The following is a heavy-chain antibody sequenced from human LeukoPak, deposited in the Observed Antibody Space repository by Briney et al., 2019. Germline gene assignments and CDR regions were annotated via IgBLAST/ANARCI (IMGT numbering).Heavy chain of an antibody. D-gene: IGHD3-10*01. CDR2: INPNSGGT. J-gene: IGHJ4*02. CDR3: ARDPIPLWGQQGEFDY. V-gene: IGHV1-2*02. CDR1: GYTFTGYY. Sequence: ASVKVSCKASGYTFTGYYMHWVRQAPGQGLEWMGWINPNSGGTNYAQKFQGRVTMTRDTSISTAYMELSRLRSDDTAVYYCARDPIPLWGQQGEFDYWGQGTLVTVSS.